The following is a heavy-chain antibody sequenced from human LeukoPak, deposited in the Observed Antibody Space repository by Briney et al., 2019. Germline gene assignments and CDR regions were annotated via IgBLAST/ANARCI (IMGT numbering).Heavy chain of an antibody. CDR3: TRGGGYCSRTSCYDPYYYGMDV. CDR2: IRSKAYGGTT. CDR1: GFTFGDYA. D-gene: IGHD2-2*03. Sequence: PGRSLRLSCTASGFTFGDYAMSWVRQAPGKGLEWVGFIRSKAYGGTTEYAASVKGRFTISRDDSKSIAYLQMNSLKTEDTAVYYCTRGGGYCSRTSCYDPYYYGMDVWGQGTTVTVSS. V-gene: IGHV3-49*04. J-gene: IGHJ6*02.